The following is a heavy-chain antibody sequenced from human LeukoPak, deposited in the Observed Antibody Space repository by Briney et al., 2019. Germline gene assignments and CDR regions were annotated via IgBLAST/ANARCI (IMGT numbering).Heavy chain of an antibody. D-gene: IGHD1-14*01. V-gene: IGHV3-74*01. Sequence: GGSLRLSCAASGFNFNTYWMHWVRQTPGKGLMWVSRIKSDGVSPNYADSVKGRFTISRDHVMNTLHLQMNSLTAEDTAVYYCARGGRPPEALGDTFDVWGQGTLVTVSS. CDR3: ARGGRPPEALGDTFDV. CDR2: IKSDGVSP. J-gene: IGHJ3*01. CDR1: GFNFNTYW.